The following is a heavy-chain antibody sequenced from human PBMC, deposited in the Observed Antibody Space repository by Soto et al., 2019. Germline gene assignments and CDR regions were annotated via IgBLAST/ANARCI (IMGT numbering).Heavy chain of an antibody. J-gene: IGHJ4*02. Sequence: SVKVSCKASGGTFSSYAISWVRQAPGQGLEWMGGIIPIFGTANYAQKFQGRVTMTADESTSTAYMELSSLRSDDTAVYYCARASGDTWFDYWGQGTLVTVSS. CDR2: IIPIFGTA. CDR3: ARASGDTWFDY. CDR1: GGTFSSYA. D-gene: IGHD3-10*01. V-gene: IGHV1-69*13.